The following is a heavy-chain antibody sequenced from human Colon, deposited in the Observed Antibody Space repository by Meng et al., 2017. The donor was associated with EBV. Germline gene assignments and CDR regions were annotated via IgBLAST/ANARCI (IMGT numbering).Heavy chain of an antibody. J-gene: IGHJ4*02. CDR1: GVSSSCNIR. CDR2: IDDSGST. CDR3: ARGKQDAWELLAY. D-gene: IGHD1-26*01. Sequence: GHLEESGPGLVKPSGTLSLTGGVSGVSSSCNIRWTWVRQPPGKGLEWIGDIDDSGSTNYNPSLNSRISISLDKSKNHFSLKVNSVTAADTAVYYCARGKQDAWELLAYWGQGALVTVSS. V-gene: IGHV4-4*02.